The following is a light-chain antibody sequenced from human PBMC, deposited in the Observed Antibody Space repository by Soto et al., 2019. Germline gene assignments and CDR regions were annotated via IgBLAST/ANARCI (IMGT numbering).Light chain of an antibody. J-gene: IGLJ1*01. CDR1: SSDIGAYDY. CDR2: EVN. V-gene: IGLV2-14*01. CDR3: QSYDSSLSGAHYV. Sequence: QSVLTQPASLSGSPGRSITISCTGTSSDIGAYDYVSWFQQHPGKAPKLMISEVNNRPSGVSNRFSGSKSGTSASLAITGLQAEDEADYHCQSYDSSLSGAHYVFGTGTKVTVL.